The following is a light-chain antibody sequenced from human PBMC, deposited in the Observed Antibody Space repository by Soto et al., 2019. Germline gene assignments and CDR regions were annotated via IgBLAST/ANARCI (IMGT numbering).Light chain of an antibody. CDR1: QSVSKY. CDR3: QQSYSTPRT. V-gene: IGKV1-39*01. J-gene: IGKJ1*01. CDR2: AAS. Sequence: DIQMTQSPSSLSASVGESVTITSRPSQSVSKYLNWYQQKLGEAPKLXIYAASTLPTGVPSLFCSSGAGADCTRTISSLQPEDVATVYCQQSYSTPRTFGQGTKVDIK.